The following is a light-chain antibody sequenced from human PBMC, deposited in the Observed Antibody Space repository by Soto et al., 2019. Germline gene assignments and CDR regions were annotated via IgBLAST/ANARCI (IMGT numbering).Light chain of an antibody. CDR1: QDINTD. CDR3: LQDYNYPRT. J-gene: IGKJ1*01. V-gene: IGKV1-6*01. CDR2: GAS. Sequence: AIQLTQSPSSLSAFVGDRITITCRASQDINTDLGWYQQKPGRAPELLIYGASRLQGGAPSRFSGSGSGTYFALTINSLQPEDSATYFCLQDYNYPRTFGQGTKVEIK.